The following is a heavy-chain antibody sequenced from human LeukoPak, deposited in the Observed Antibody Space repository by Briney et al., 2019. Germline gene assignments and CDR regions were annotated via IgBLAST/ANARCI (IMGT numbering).Heavy chain of an antibody. J-gene: IGHJ4*02. Sequence: GGSLRLSCAASGFTFSSYAMSWVRQAPGKGLEWVSAISGSGGSTYYADSVKGRFTISRDNSKNTLYLQMNSLRAEDTAVYYCAKDGIAVAGTGYILDYWGQGTLVTVSS. CDR1: GFTFSSYA. V-gene: IGHV3-23*01. CDR2: ISGSGGST. CDR3: AKDGIAVAGTGYILDY. D-gene: IGHD6-19*01.